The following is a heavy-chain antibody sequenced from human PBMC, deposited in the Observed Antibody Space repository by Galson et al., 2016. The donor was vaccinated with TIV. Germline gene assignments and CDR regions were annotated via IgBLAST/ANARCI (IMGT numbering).Heavy chain of an antibody. J-gene: IGHJ4*02. D-gene: IGHD6-19*01. CDR3: AKDAQWLPAAYFDY. Sequence: SLRLSCAASGFTFSAYAVNWVRQAPGKGLEWVSGIGGIGNSPYYAGSVKGRFTISRDNSRNTLYLQMNSLRAEDTALYYCAKDAQWLPAAYFDYWGQGILVTVSS. CDR2: IGGIGNSP. CDR1: GFTFSAYA. V-gene: IGHV3-23*01.